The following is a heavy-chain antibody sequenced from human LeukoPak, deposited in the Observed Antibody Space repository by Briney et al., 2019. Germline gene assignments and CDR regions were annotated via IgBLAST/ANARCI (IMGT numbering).Heavy chain of an antibody. D-gene: IGHD3-10*01. V-gene: IGHV4-59*01. CDR1: GGSISSYY. CDR3: ARAQYGSGSFASRWFDP. J-gene: IGHJ5*02. CDR2: IYYSGST. Sequence: PSETLSLTCTVSGGSISSYYWSWIRQPPGKGLGWIGYIYYSGSTNYNPSLKSRVTISVGTSKNQFSLKLSSVTAADTAVYYWARAQYGSGSFASRWFDPWGQGTLVTVSS.